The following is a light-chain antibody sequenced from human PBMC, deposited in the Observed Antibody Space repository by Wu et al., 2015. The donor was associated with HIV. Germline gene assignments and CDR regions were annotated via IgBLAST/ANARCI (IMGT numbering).Light chain of an antibody. V-gene: IGKV3-15*01. Sequence: EVVMTQSPATLSVSPGERVTLSCRASQSVSNNLAWYQHKPGQAPRLLIYGASTRATDVPPRFSGKGSDTEFSLSISGLQSEDFAVYYCQQYNYWPRTFGQGTKLEI. CDR3: QQYNYWPRT. CDR2: GAS. J-gene: IGKJ1*01. CDR1: QSVSNN.